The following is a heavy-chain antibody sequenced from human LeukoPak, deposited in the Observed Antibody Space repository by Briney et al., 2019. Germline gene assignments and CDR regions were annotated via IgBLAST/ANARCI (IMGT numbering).Heavy chain of an antibody. CDR1: GYTFTGYY. Sequence: ASVKVSCKASGYTFTGYYMHWVRQAPGQGLEWMGWINPNSGGTNYAQKFQGRVTMTRDTSISTAYMELSRLRSDDTAVYYCARGREYYYGSGRPPYYYYYMDVWGKGTTVTISS. V-gene: IGHV1-2*02. D-gene: IGHD3-10*01. CDR2: INPNSGGT. J-gene: IGHJ6*03. CDR3: ARGREYYYGSGRPPYYYYYMDV.